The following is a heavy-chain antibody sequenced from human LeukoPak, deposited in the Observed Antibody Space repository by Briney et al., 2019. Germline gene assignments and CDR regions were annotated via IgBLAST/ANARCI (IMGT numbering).Heavy chain of an antibody. J-gene: IGHJ4*02. CDR2: ISAYNGNT. D-gene: IGHD3-22*01. V-gene: IGHV1-18*01. Sequence: ASVKGSCKASGYTFTSYGISWVRQAPGQGLEWMGWISAYNGNTNYAQKLQGRVTMTTDTSTSTAYMELRSLRSDDTAVYYCATVEAYDSSGYSFDYWGQGTLVTDSS. CDR1: GYTFTSYG. CDR3: ATVEAYDSSGYSFDY.